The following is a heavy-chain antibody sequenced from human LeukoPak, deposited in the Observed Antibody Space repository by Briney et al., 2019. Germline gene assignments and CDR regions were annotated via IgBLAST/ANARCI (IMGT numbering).Heavy chain of an antibody. D-gene: IGHD2-2*01. CDR1: SGFISSYY. Sequence: SETLSLTCTVSSGFISSYYWSWIRQPPGKGLEWIGYIYYSGSTSYNPSLKSRVTISVDTSKNQISLKVRSVTAADTAVYYCARTTEDCSSTSCYQYWFDPWGQGTLVTVSS. V-gene: IGHV4-59*01. CDR2: IYYSGST. J-gene: IGHJ5*02. CDR3: ARTTEDCSSTSCYQYWFDP.